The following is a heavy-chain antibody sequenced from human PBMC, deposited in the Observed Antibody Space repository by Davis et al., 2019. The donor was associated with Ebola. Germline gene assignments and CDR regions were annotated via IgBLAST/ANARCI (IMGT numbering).Heavy chain of an antibody. CDR2: IVDDGSEK. D-gene: IGHD3/OR15-3a*01. J-gene: IGHJ4*02. V-gene: IGHV3-7*03. Sequence: PGGSLRLSCAASGFTVSSNYMIWVRQAPGKGLEWLAYIVDDGSEKNYVDSGKGRFTISRENAENSLYLQMNSLRAEDTAVYYCAREITSGLVYLDYGGQGTLVTVSS. CDR1: GFTVSSNY. CDR3: AREITSGLVYLDY.